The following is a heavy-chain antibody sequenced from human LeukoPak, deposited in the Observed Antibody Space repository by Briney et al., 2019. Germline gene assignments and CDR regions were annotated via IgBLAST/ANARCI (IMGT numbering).Heavy chain of an antibody. CDR3: ASGLSFDY. Sequence: PSETLSVTCTVSGGCIGEYYWSWIRQPPGKGLEWVGYIYYSGSTNYNPSLKSRVTITVDTSKNQFTLKLSSVAAADTAVYYCASGLSFDYWGQGTLVTVSS. D-gene: IGHD2/OR15-2a*01. V-gene: IGHV4-59*01. CDR2: IYYSGST. J-gene: IGHJ4*02. CDR1: GGCIGEYY.